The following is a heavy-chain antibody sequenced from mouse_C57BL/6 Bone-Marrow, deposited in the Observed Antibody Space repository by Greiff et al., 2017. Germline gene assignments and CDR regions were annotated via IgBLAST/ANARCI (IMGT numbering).Heavy chain of an antibody. D-gene: IGHD1-1*01. Sequence: VQLQQPGAELVKPGASVKLSCKASGYTFTSYWMQWVKQRPGQGLEWIGEIDPSDSYINYNQKFKGKATLTVDTASSPAYMQLSSRTSEDSAVYYCARRGRNRGRFYWYFDVWGTGTTVTVSS. CDR3: ARRGRNRGRFYWYFDV. CDR2: IDPSDSYI. CDR1: GYTFTSYW. J-gene: IGHJ1*03. V-gene: IGHV1-50*01.